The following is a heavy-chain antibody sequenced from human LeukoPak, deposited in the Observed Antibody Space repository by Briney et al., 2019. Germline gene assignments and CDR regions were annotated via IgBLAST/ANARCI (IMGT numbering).Heavy chain of an antibody. J-gene: IGHJ4*02. CDR2: INPNSGGT. Sequence: ASVKVSCKASGYTFTGYHMHWVRQAPGQGLEWMGWINPNSGGTNYARKFQGRVTMTRDTSISTAYMELSRLRSDDTAVYYCARDMVPDCGGDCYYFDYWGQGTLVTVSS. V-gene: IGHV1-2*02. CDR3: ARDMVPDCGGDCYYFDY. D-gene: IGHD2-21*02. CDR1: GYTFTGYH.